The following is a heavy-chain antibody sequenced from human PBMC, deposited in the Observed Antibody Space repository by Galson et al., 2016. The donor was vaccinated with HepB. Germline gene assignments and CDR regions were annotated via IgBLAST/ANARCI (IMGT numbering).Heavy chain of an antibody. CDR2: INGRNTYT. CDR3: ARATDSSWHNFDY. D-gene: IGHD6-13*01. CDR1: GFIFSDYY. Sequence: SLRLSCAASGFIFSDYYMSWIRQAPGKGLEWVSHINGRNTYTNYAASVKGRFTNSRDNSRNTEFLQMNSLGAEDTAVYYCARATDSSWHNFDYWGQGTLVTVSS. J-gene: IGHJ4*02. V-gene: IGHV3-11*06.